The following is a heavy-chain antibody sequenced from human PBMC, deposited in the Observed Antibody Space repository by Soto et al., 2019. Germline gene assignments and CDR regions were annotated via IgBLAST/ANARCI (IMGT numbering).Heavy chain of an antibody. CDR1: GFTFSSYG. J-gene: IGHJ6*02. Sequence: GGSLRLSCAASGFTFSSYGMHWVRQAPGKGLEWVAVISYDGSNKYYADSVKGRFTISRDNSKNTLYLQMDSLRAEDTAVYYCAKSYYYDSSGTIYYYYGMDVWGQGTTVTVSS. CDR2: ISYDGSNK. CDR3: AKSYYYDSSGTIYYYYGMDV. D-gene: IGHD3-22*01. V-gene: IGHV3-30*18.